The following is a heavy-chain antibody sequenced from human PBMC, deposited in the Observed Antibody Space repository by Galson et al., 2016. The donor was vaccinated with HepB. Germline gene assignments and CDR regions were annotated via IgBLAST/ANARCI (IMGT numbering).Heavy chain of an antibody. V-gene: IGHV4-39*01. CDR3: ARRGGEGGTDY. Sequence: EPLSLTCTVSGGSVSDITYYWAWIRQPPGKGLEWIGTIYYSGSTYYTPSLKSRLTISLARSQNQFSLKLTSVTAADTAVYYCARRGGEGGTDYWGQGTLVTVSS. CDR2: IYYSGST. J-gene: IGHJ4*02. D-gene: IGHD3-10*01. CDR1: GGSVSDITYY.